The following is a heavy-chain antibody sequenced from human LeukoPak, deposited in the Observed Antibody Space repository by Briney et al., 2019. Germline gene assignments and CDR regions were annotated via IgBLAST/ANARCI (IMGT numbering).Heavy chain of an antibody. D-gene: IGHD3-22*01. CDR3: ARYYYDSSGYYGYYYGMDV. CDR2: INPNSGGT. Sequence: ASVKVSCKASGYTFTGYYMHWVRQAPGQGLEWMGWINPNSGGTNYAQKLQGRVTMTRDTSISTAYMELSRLRSDDTAVYYCARYYYDSSGYYGYYYGMDVWGQGTTVTVSS. J-gene: IGHJ6*02. CDR1: GYTFTGYY. V-gene: IGHV1-2*02.